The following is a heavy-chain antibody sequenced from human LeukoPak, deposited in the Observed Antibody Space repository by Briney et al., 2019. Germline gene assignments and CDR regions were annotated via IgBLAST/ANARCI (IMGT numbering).Heavy chain of an antibody. CDR2: VNPNSGGT. J-gene: IGHJ4*02. D-gene: IGHD3-22*01. V-gene: IGHV1-2*02. Sequence: SVKVSCKASGYTFTSYGISWVRQAPGQGLEWMGWVNPNSGGTNYAQKFQDRVTMTRDTSISTAYMELRRLRSDDTAVYYCASRPAFYNDNSGYAHWGQGTLVTVSS. CDR3: ASRPAFYNDNSGYAH. CDR1: GYTFTSYG.